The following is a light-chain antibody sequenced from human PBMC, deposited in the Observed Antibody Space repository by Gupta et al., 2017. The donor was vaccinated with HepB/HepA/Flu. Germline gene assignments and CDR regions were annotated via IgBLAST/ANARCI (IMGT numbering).Light chain of an antibody. V-gene: IGLV2-8*01. J-gene: IGLJ1*01. CDR2: DVV. CDR1: SSDIGAYNL. CDR3: FSYAVNDNWV. Sequence: QSAPTQPPSASGSPGQSVTIPCTGTSSDIGAYNLVSWYQQHPGKAPKLIIYDVVQRPSGVSDRFSGSKSGNTASLTVSGLKAEEEADYYCFSYAVNDNWVFGGGTNVTVL.